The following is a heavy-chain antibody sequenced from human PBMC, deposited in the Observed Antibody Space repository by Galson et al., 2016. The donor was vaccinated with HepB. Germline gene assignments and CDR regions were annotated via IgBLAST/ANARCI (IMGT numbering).Heavy chain of an antibody. D-gene: IGHD1-26*01. Sequence: LSLTCTVSVGAINSSPYFWGWIRQPPEKGLEWIGSISHSGDTYSNPSVKSRVPMLVDTSKNQFSLKLSSLTAADTAVYYCARFGPSGSYFDYWGQGTLVTVSS. CDR3: ARFGPSGSYFDY. J-gene: IGHJ4*02. CDR1: VGAINSSPYF. V-gene: IGHV4-39*07. CDR2: ISHSGDT.